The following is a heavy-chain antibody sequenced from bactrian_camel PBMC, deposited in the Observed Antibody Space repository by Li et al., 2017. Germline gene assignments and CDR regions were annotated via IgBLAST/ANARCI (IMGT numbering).Heavy chain of an antibody. CDR1: GFTYSSYC. J-gene: IGHJ6*01. CDR2: IDSDGST. Sequence: DVQLVESGGGSVQAGGSLRLSCAASGFTYSSYCMGWFRQAPGMEREGVAAIDSDGSTSYADSVKGRFTISQEKSNNTVYLTMNSAKPEDTAMYYCAADNEYGGSWSPCRFGYWGQGTQVTVS. CDR3: AADNEYGGSWSPCRFGY. V-gene: IGHV3S10*01. D-gene: IGHD6*01.